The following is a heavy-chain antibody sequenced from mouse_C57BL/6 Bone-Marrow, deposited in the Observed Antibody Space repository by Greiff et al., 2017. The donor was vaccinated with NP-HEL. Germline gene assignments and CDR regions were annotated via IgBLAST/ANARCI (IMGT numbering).Heavy chain of an antibody. D-gene: IGHD2-10*01. CDR3: ARPYYVAKDY. CDR1: GFTFSDYY. Sequence: EVKVIESGGGLVQPGGSLKLSCAASGFTFSDYYMYWVRQTPEKRLEWVAYISNGGGSTYYPDTVKGRFTISRDNAKNTLYLQMSRLKSEDTAMYYCARPYYVAKDYWGQGTSVTVSS. V-gene: IGHV5-12*01. J-gene: IGHJ4*01. CDR2: ISNGGGST.